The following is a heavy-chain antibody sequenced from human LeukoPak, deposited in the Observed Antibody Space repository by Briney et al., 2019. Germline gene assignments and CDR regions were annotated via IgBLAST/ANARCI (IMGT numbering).Heavy chain of an antibody. V-gene: IGHV4-59*01. CDR1: GGSISSYY. CDR2: IYYSGST. J-gene: IGHJ4*02. D-gene: IGHD2-2*01. CDR3: ARLVVPAAMIDY. Sequence: SETLSLTCTVSGGSISSYYWSWIRQPPGKGPEWIGYIYYSGSTNYNPSLKSRVTISVDTSKNQFSLKLSSVTAADTAVYYCARLVVPAAMIDYWGQGTLVTVSS.